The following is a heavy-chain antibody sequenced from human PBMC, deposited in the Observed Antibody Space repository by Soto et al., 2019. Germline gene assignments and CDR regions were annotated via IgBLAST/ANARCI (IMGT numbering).Heavy chain of an antibody. CDR2: IYYSGST. V-gene: IGHV4-59*01. Sequence: SETLSLTCTVSGGSISSYYWSWIRQPPGKGLEWIGYIYYSGSTNYNPSLKSRVTISVDTSKNQFSLKLSSVTAADTAVYYCAREGAGITAVGTRAYYYYGMDVWGQGTTVTVSS. CDR3: AREGAGITAVGTRAYYYYGMDV. D-gene: IGHD6-13*01. CDR1: GGSISSYY. J-gene: IGHJ6*02.